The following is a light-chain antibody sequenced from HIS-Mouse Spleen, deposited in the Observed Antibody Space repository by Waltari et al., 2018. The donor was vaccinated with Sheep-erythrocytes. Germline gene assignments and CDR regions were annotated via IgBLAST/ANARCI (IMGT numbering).Light chain of an antibody. CDR3: QQANSFPIT. Sequence: QMTQSTSSVSAYLGDQFTITCRARQGISSWLAWYQQKPGKAPKLLIYAASSLQSGVPSRFSGSAPLTDFTLTISSLQPEDFATYYCQQANSFPITFGQGTRLEIK. J-gene: IGKJ5*01. CDR1: QGISSW. V-gene: IGKV1-12*01. CDR2: AAS.